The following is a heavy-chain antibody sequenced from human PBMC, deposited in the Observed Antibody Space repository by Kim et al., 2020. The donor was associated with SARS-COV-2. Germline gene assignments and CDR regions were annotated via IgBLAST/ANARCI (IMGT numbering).Heavy chain of an antibody. CDR3: ASIYYGSGKTPF. J-gene: IGHJ4*02. V-gene: IGHV4-34*01. D-gene: IGHD3-10*01. Sequence: NYNPSLKRRVTITVDTAKNQFSLKLSSVTAADTAVYYCASIYYGSGKTPFWGQGTLVTVSS.